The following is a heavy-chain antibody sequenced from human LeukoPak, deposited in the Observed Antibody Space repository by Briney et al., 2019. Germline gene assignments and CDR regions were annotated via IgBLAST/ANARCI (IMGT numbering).Heavy chain of an antibody. CDR3: ARGLMGGYPRFDY. J-gene: IGHJ4*02. CDR2: INWNGNNI. Sequence: GGSLRLSCAASGFIFDDYDMSWVRQVPGKGLEWVSNINWNGNNIGYAGSVKGRFTISRDNAKDSVYLQMNSLRAEDTAFYYCARGLMGGYPRFDYWGQGTLVTVSS. D-gene: IGHD3-22*01. V-gene: IGHV3-20*04. CDR1: GFIFDDYD.